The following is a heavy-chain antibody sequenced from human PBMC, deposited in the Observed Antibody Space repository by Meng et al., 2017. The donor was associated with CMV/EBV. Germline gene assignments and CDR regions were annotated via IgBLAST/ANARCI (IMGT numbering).Heavy chain of an antibody. D-gene: IGHD1-26*01. CDR2: INPNSGGT. Sequence: ASVKVSCKASGYTFTGYYMHWVRQAPGQGLEWMGWINPNSGGTNYAQKFQGRVTITADKSTSTAYMELSSLRSEDTAVYYCASSYSGRSRYYFDYWGQGTLVTVSS. CDR3: ASSYSGRSRYYFDY. CDR1: GYTFTGYY. V-gene: IGHV1-2*02. J-gene: IGHJ4*02.